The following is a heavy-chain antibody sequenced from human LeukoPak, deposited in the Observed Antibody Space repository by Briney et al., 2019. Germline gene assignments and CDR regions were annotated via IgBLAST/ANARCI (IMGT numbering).Heavy chain of an antibody. CDR1: GGSVSSGSYY. CDR2: IYYTGNT. V-gene: IGHV4-61*03. Sequence: SETLSLTCTVSGGSVSSGSYYWSWIRQPPGKGLEWIAYIYYTGNTNYNPSLKSRVTISVDTSKNHFSLEVNSVTTADTAVYFCARVHSGWFIDNWGQGTLVTVSS. CDR3: ARVHSGWFIDN. D-gene: IGHD6-19*01. J-gene: IGHJ4*02.